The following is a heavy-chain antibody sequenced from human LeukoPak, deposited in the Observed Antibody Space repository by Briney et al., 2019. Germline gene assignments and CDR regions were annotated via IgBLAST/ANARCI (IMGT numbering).Heavy chain of an antibody. Sequence: GRSLRLSCAASGFTFDDYAMHWVRQAPGKGLEWVSGISWNSGSIGYADSVKGRFTISRDNAKNSLYLQMNSLRAEDTAVYYCARVLRYCSGGNCYSGGLGYMDVWGQGTTVTISS. CDR2: ISWNSGSI. CDR1: GFTFDDYA. J-gene: IGHJ6*03. CDR3: ARVLRYCSGGNCYSGGLGYMDV. D-gene: IGHD2-15*01. V-gene: IGHV3-9*01.